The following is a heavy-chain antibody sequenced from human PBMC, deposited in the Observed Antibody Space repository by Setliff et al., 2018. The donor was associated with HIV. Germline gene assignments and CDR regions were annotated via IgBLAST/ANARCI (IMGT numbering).Heavy chain of an antibody. CDR3: ATAYGTGTYFPSPAEH. V-gene: IGHV3-48*01. CDR2: ISRGGDSI. D-gene: IGHD3-10*01. J-gene: IGHJ4*02. CDR1: GFIFSNAR. Sequence: GGSLRLSCAASGFIFSNARMNWVRQVPGKGLEWVAYISRGGDSIFYEDPVKGRFTISRDNARNSLYLQMNSLTVEDTAFYYCATAYGTGTYFPSPAEHWGLGTLVTVSS.